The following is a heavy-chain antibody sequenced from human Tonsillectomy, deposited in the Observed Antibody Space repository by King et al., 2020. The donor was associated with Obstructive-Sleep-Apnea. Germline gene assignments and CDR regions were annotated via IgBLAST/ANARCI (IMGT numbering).Heavy chain of an antibody. Sequence: VQLQESGPGLVKPSETLSLTCTVSGGSISSYDWSWILQPPGMGLEWIGDIYYSGSTHYNPSLKSRVTISVDTSKNQFSRKLSSVTAADTAVYYCARVKFEDSSGYYYFDYWGQGTLVTVSS. D-gene: IGHD3-22*01. CDR3: ARVKFEDSSGYYYFDY. CDR1: GGSISSYD. J-gene: IGHJ4*02. CDR2: IYYSGST. V-gene: IGHV4-59*01.